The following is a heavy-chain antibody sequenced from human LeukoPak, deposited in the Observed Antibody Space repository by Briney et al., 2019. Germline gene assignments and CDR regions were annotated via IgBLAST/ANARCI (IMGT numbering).Heavy chain of an antibody. Sequence: SETLSLTCTVSGGSISIYYWSWIRQPAGKGLEWIGRIYTSGSTNYNPSLKSRVTMSVDTSKNQFSLKLSSVTAADTAVYYCARDRFDYDFWSGYSTADDAFDIWGQGTMVTVSS. CDR2: IYTSGST. D-gene: IGHD3-3*01. CDR1: GGSISIYY. J-gene: IGHJ3*02. CDR3: ARDRFDYDFWSGYSTADDAFDI. V-gene: IGHV4-4*07.